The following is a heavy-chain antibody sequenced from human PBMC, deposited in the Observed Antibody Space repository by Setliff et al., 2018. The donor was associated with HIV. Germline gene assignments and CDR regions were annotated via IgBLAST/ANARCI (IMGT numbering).Heavy chain of an antibody. V-gene: IGHV3-66*02. CDR1: GFTLSNTY. Sequence: PGGSLRLSCAASGFTLSNTYMAWVRQAPGKRPEWVSTLYGSGDTYHADSVKGRFTLSRDTSKNTMYLQMNSLRHEDTALYYCARVGAFIWGTNRYKRLGYFDLWGRGTLVTVSS. CDR2: LYGSGDT. CDR3: ARVGAFIWGTNRYKRLGYFDL. D-gene: IGHD3-16*02. J-gene: IGHJ2*01.